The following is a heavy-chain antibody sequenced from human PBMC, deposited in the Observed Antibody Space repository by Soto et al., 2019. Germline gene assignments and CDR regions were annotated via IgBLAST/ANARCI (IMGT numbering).Heavy chain of an antibody. J-gene: IGHJ4*02. Sequence: GGSLRLSCAASGYIFSSNAMSWVRQAPGKGLEWVSTISGNGGSTYYADSMKGRFTISRDSSKNTLYLQMNSLRADDTAVYYCAKWSSSGWYSLGFFDYWGQGTLVTVSS. CDR3: AKWSSSGWYSLGFFDY. V-gene: IGHV3-23*01. D-gene: IGHD6-19*01. CDR2: ISGNGGST. CDR1: GYIFSSNA.